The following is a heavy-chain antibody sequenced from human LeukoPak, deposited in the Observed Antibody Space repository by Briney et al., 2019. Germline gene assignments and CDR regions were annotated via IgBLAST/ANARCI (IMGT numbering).Heavy chain of an antibody. J-gene: IGHJ3*02. CDR3: ARTKWELRHDAFDI. V-gene: IGHV1-69*05. D-gene: IGHD1-26*01. CDR2: IIPIFGTA. CDR1: GGTFSSYA. Sequence: GASVKVSCKASGGTFSSYAINWVRQAPGQGLEWMGRIIPIFGTANYAQKFQGRVTITTDESTSTAYMELSSLRSEDTAVYYCARTKWELRHDAFDIWRQGTMVTVSS.